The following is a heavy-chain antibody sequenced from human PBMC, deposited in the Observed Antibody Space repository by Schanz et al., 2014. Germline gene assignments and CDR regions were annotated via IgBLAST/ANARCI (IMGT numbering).Heavy chain of an antibody. CDR3: ARVHMATYHYSSPGAFDI. J-gene: IGHJ3*02. CDR2: INAHTGNT. D-gene: IGHD6-19*01. Sequence: QLMQSGSEVRKPGASVKVSCKASGYTFTSYYIHWFRQAPGQGPELMGWINAHTGNTQYAQKFQGRVNMTRDTVTTTVHLELTRLRTDDTAIYYCARVHMATYHYSSPGAFDIWGQGTRVTVSS. V-gene: IGHV1-18*04. CDR1: GYTFTSYY.